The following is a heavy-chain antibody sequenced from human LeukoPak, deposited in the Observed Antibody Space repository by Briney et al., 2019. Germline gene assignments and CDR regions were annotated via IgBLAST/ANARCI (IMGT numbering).Heavy chain of an antibody. Sequence: GGSLRLSCAASGFTFSSYAMHWVRQAPGKGLEWVAVISYDGSNRYYADSVKGRFTISRDNSKNTLYLQMNSLRAEDTAVYYCASRGGDGSGSKGSFDYWGQGTLVTVSS. J-gene: IGHJ4*02. CDR2: ISYDGSNR. CDR3: ASRGGDGSGSKGSFDY. V-gene: IGHV3-30-3*01. D-gene: IGHD3-10*01. CDR1: GFTFSSYA.